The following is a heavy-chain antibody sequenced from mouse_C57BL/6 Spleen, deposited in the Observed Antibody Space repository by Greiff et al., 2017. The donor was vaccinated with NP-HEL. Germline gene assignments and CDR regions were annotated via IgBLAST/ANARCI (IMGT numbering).Heavy chain of an antibody. CDR2: IFPGSGST. CDR3: ARSGLWLRLWYFDV. V-gene: IGHV1-75*01. D-gene: IGHD2-2*01. J-gene: IGHJ1*03. Sequence: QVQLKESGPELVKPGASVKISCKASGYTFTDYYINWVKQRPGQGLEWIGWIFPGSGSTYYNEKFKGKATLTVDKSSSTAYMLLSSLTSEDSAVYFCARSGLWLRLWYFDVWGTGTTVTVSS. CDR1: GYTFTDYY.